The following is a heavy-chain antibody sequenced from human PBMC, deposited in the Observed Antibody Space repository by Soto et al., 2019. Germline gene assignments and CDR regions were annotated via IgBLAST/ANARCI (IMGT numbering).Heavy chain of an antibody. Sequence: EVQLLESGGGLVQPGESLRLSCAASGFTFSSYAMSWVRQAPGKGLGWVSVISGSDDSTYYADSVKGRFTISRANSKNTLYLQMNSLRAEDTAVYYCAKRSSSSTFDYWGQGTLVTVSS. CDR3: AKRSSSSTFDY. D-gene: IGHD6-6*01. V-gene: IGHV3-23*01. J-gene: IGHJ4*02. CDR1: GFTFSSYA. CDR2: ISGSDDST.